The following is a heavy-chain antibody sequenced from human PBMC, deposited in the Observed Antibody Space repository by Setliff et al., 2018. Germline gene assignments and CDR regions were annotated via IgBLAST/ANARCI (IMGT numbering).Heavy chain of an antibody. CDR1: GGSISSSNYY. CDR3: ARILGYCSGGSCYVPY. V-gene: IGHV4-39*07. CDR2: IYYGGSA. D-gene: IGHD2-15*01. J-gene: IGHJ4*02. Sequence: SETLSRTCTVSGGSISSSNYYWGWIRQPPGKGLEWIGNIYYGGSAYYNPSLKSRVTISVDTSKNQFSLKLSSVTAADTAMYYCARILGYCSGGSCYVPYWGQGTLVTVSS.